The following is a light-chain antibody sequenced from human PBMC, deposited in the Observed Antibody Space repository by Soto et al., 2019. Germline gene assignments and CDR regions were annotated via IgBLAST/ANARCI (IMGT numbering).Light chain of an antibody. CDR1: QSVSSY. CDR3: QQSNNWPPLT. V-gene: IGKV3-11*01. CDR2: DAS. J-gene: IGKJ4*01. Sequence: ETVLTQSPATLSLSPGERATLSCRASQSVSSYLAWYQQKPGQAPRLLIYDASHRATGIPARFSGSGSETDFSLTISSLQIEDFALYYCQQSNNWPPLTFGGGTKVDIK.